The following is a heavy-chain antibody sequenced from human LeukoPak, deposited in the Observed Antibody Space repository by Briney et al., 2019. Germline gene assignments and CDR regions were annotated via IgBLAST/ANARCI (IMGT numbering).Heavy chain of an antibody. D-gene: IGHD1-26*01. V-gene: IGHV3-23*01. CDR1: GFIFSNYG. J-gene: IGHJ4*02. Sequence: GGSLRLSCEASGFIFSNYGMNWVRQAPGKGLEWVPDITSTDLTYYEDSVKGRFTNSRDNSKNTLYLKMNSLRAKDTAVYYWAKVSLYSGSYYRPPDYWGQGTLVTVSS. CDR2: ITSTDLT. CDR3: AKVSLYSGSYYRPPDY.